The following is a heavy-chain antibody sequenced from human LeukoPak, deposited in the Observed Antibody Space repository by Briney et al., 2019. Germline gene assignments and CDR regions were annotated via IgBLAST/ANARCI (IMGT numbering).Heavy chain of an antibody. Sequence: GGSLRLSCAASGFTFSDYYMSWIRQAPGKGLEWVSYISSSGSTIYYADSVKGRFTISRDNAKNSPYLQMNSLRAEDTAVYYCARAGQDRGVINLYYGMDVWGQGTTVTVSS. CDR1: GFTFSDYY. J-gene: IGHJ6*02. CDR2: ISSSGSTI. D-gene: IGHD3-10*01. V-gene: IGHV3-11*01. CDR3: ARAGQDRGVINLYYGMDV.